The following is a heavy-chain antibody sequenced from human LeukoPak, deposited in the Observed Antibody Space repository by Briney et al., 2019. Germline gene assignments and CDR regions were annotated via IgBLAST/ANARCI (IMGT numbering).Heavy chain of an antibody. CDR2: ISAYNGNT. CDR3: ARGRSSGWYGLDYYYYYGMDV. J-gene: IGHJ6*02. V-gene: IGHV1-18*01. Sequence: ASVKVSCKASGYTFTSYGISWVRQAPGQGLEWMGWISAYNGNTNYAQKLQGRVTMTTDTSTSTAYMELRSLRSDDTAVYYCARGRSSGWYGLDYYYYYGMDVWGQGITVTVSS. CDR1: GYTFTSYG. D-gene: IGHD6-19*01.